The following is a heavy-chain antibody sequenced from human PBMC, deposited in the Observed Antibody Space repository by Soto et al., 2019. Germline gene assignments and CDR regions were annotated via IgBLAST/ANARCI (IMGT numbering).Heavy chain of an antibody. CDR2: ISYDGSNK. CDR1: GFTFSSYG. CDR3: AKSGGNSPFDY. Sequence: QVQLVESGGGVVQPGRSLRLSCAASGFTFSSYGMHWVRQAPGKGLEWVAVISYDGSNKYCADSVKGRFTISRDNSKNTLYLQMNSLRAEDTAVYYCAKSGGNSPFDYWGQGTLVTVSS. V-gene: IGHV3-30*18. D-gene: IGHD2-21*02. J-gene: IGHJ4*02.